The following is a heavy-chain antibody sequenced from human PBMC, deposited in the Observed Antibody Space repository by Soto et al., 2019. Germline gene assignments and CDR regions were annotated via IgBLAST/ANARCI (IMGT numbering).Heavy chain of an antibody. Sequence: SGPTLVNPTQTLTLTCTFSGFSLSTSGVGVGWIRQPPGKALEWLALIYWYDYKRYSPSLKSRLTITKDTSKNQVFPTMTNMDPVDTATYYCAHLWFGELFDYWGQGTLVTVSS. D-gene: IGHD3-10*01. CDR1: GFSLSTSGVG. CDR3: AHLWFGELFDY. CDR2: IYWYDYK. J-gene: IGHJ4*02. V-gene: IGHV2-5*01.